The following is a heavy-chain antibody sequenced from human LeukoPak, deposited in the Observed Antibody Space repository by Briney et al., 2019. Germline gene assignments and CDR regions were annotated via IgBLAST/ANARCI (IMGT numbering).Heavy chain of an antibody. V-gene: IGHV1-3*04. CDR1: GYTLANYA. J-gene: IGHJ6*02. Sequence: GASVKVSCKASGYTLANYAMHWVRQAPGQSLEWMGWINSANGNTKYSQKFQGRVTITRDTSASTAYMELSSLRSEDTAVYYCARDGRFIVADYYYGMDVWGQGTTVTVSS. CDR3: ARDGRFIVADYYYGMDV. D-gene: IGHD1-26*01. CDR2: INSANGNT.